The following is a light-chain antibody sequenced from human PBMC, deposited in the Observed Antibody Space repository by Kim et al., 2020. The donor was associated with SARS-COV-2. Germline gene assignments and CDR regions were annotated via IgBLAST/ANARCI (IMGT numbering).Light chain of an antibody. Sequence: SATLGATVRLTCRTSQNIGNYLNWCQQKHGKAPIILIYGAFQHQSGAQARFSGSGSTTEFFLTITNLQSEDFANYFCQQSSRVPYTFGQGTKLEI. CDR1: QNIGNY. J-gene: IGKJ2*01. V-gene: IGKV1-39*01. CDR2: GAF. CDR3: QQSSRVPYT.